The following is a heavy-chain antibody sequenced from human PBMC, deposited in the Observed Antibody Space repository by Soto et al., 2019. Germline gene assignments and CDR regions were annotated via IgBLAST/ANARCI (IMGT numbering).Heavy chain of an antibody. J-gene: IGHJ4*02. CDR2: ISSTTNYI. Sequence: GGSLRLSCAASGFTFTRYSMNWVRQSPGKGLEWVSSISSTTNYIYYGDSMKGRFTISRDNAKNSLYLEMNSLRAEDTAVYHCARESEDLTSNFDYWGQGTLVTVSS. CDR3: ARESEDLTSNFDY. V-gene: IGHV3-21*06. CDR1: GFTFTRYS.